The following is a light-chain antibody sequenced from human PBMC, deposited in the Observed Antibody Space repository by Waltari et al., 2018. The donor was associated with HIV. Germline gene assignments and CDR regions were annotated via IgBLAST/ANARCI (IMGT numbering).Light chain of an antibody. CDR3: ATWDDSLNM. J-gene: IGLJ3*02. Sequence: QSVLTQPPSVSALPGQTVTISCSGSYGQTGTGFVCWYQVLPGFAPNLLIYRNDQRPAWVPDRFSGSKSGTSASLAITGLRSEDEGDYYCATWDDSLNMFGGGTRLTVL. CDR2: RND. CDR1: YGQTGTGF. V-gene: IGLV1-47*01.